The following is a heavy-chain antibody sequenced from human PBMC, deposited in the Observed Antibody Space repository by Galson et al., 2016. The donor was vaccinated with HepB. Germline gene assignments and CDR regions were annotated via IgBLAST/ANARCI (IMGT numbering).Heavy chain of an antibody. CDR2: LFNDDNT. CDR3: AGSSRSWGPDGFDI. Sequence: SLRLSCAASGFSVSSNHMGWVRQAPGKGLEWVSVLFNDDNTSHGGSVRGRFTISRDNSKNTLFLQMNSLRAEDTAAYYCAGSSRSWGPDGFDIWGQGTMVTVSS. V-gene: IGHV3-53*01. CDR1: GFSVSSNH. J-gene: IGHJ3*02. D-gene: IGHD3-10*01.